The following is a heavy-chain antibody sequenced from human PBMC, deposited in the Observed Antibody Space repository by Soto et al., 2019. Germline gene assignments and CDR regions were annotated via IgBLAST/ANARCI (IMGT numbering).Heavy chain of an antibody. V-gene: IGHV4-59*11. CDR2: ISYSGRT. CDR3: ARTTYYYDSSGYTQEYYFDY. D-gene: IGHD3-22*01. CDR1: GGTMSSHY. Sequence: WETLSLTCTVSGGTMSSHYWSWIRQPPGKGLEWLGFISYSGRTNYNPPLKSQPTISVDTSKNQFSLKLSSVTAADTAVDYCARTTYYYDSSGYTQEYYFDYWGQGTLVTVSS. J-gene: IGHJ4*02.